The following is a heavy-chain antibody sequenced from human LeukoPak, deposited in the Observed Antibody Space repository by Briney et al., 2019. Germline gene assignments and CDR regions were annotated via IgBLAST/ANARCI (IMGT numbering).Heavy chain of an antibody. Sequence: SETLSLTCAVYGGSFSGYYWSWIRQPPGKGLEWIGEIKHSGSSNYNPSLKSRVTISLETSKNQFSLKLSSVTAADTAVYYCARGIVGERVDYYYMDVWGKGTTVTVSS. J-gene: IGHJ6*03. CDR1: GGSFSGYY. CDR3: ARGIVGERVDYYYMDV. D-gene: IGHD1-26*01. CDR2: IKHSGSS. V-gene: IGHV4-34*01.